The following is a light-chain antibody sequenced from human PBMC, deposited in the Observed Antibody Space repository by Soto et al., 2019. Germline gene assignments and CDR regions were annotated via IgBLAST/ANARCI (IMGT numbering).Light chain of an antibody. CDR2: GAS. CDR3: QQYNNWPPT. CDR1: QSVSSN. J-gene: IGKJ4*01. V-gene: IGKV3-15*01. Sequence: EIVMTQSPATLSVSPGERATLSGRASQSVSSNLAWYQQKPGQAPRLLIYGASTRATGIPARFSGSGSGTEFTLTISSLQSEDFAVYYCQQYNNWPPTVGGGTKVDIK.